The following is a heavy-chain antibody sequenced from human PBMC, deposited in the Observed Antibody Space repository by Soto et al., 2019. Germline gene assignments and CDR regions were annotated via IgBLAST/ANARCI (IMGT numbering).Heavy chain of an antibody. CDR2: ISSGSSYI. D-gene: IGHD3-10*01. V-gene: IGHV3-21*06. J-gene: IGHJ6*02. CDR3: AGSSGGSGKLWNYYGMDV. CDR1: GFTFSSYS. Sequence: EVPLVESGGGLVKPGGSLRLSCAASGFTFSSYSMNWVRQAPGKGLEWVSSISSGSSYIYYADSVKGRFTISRDNAKNSLYLQMNSLRAEDTAVYYCAGSSGGSGKLWNYYGMDVWGQGTTVTVSS.